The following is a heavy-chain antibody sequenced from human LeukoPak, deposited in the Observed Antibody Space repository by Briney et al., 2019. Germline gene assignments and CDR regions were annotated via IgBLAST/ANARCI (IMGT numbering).Heavy chain of an antibody. J-gene: IGHJ3*02. Sequence: GGSLRLSCAASGFTFSSYAMHWVRQAPGKGLEWVAVISYDGSNKYYADSVKGRFTISRDNSKNTLYLQMNSLRAEDTAVYYCAREKWRRRATDAFDIWGQGTMVTVSS. V-gene: IGHV3-30*04. CDR2: ISYDGSNK. D-gene: IGHD1-26*01. CDR3: AREKWRRRATDAFDI. CDR1: GFTFSSYA.